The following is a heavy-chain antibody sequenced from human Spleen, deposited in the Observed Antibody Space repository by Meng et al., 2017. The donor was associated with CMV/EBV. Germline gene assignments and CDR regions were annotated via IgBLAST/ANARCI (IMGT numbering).Heavy chain of an antibody. V-gene: IGHV1-18*01. J-gene: IGHJ5*02. D-gene: IGHD2-2*01. Sequence: ASGYTFTSYGISWVRQAPGQGLEWMGWISAYNGNTNYAQKLQGRVTMTTDTSTSTAYMELRSLRSDDTAVYYCARSSRTSVNNWFDPWGQGTLVTVSS. CDR3: ARSSRTSVNNWFDP. CDR2: ISAYNGNT. CDR1: GYTFTSYG.